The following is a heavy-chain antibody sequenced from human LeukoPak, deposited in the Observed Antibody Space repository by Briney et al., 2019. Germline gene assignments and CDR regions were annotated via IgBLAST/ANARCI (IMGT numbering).Heavy chain of an antibody. CDR2: IAYDGNEK. V-gene: IGHV3-30*03. J-gene: IGHJ4*02. D-gene: IGHD1-1*01. Sequence: GRSLRLSCAASGFTFSDYGLHWLRQAPGKGLEGVGMIAYDGNEKHYGDSVQGRFSISRDNYKDALYLQMNSLTAEDTAVYYCAREGGTTGWLTTDFWGQGTRVTVSS. CDR3: AREGGTTGWLTTDF. CDR1: GFTFSDYG.